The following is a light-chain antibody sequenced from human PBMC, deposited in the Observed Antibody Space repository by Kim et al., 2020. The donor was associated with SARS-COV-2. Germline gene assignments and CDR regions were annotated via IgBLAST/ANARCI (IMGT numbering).Light chain of an antibody. CDR3: QQGYRTPVT. CDR2: TAT. J-gene: IGKJ2*01. Sequence: DIEMTQSPSSLSASVEDRVTITCRASQYISNHLNWYQHKPGRGPELLIYTATSLQSGVPSRFSGGGSGTDFTLTISSLQPEDFATYYCQQGYRTPVTFGQGTKLEI. V-gene: IGKV1-39*01. CDR1: QYISNH.